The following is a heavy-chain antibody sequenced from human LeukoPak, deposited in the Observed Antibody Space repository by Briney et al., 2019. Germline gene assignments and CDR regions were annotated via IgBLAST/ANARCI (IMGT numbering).Heavy chain of an antibody. CDR2: INHSGST. CDR1: GGSFSGYY. J-gene: IGHJ6*02. CDR3: ARGPPTQWYYYYGMDV. V-gene: IGHV4-34*01. Sequence: RTSETLSLTCAVYGGSFSGYYWSWIRQPPGKGLEWIGEINHSGSTNYNPSLKSRVTISVDTSKSQFSLKLSSVTAADTAVYYCARGPPTQWYYYYGMDVWGQGTTVTVSS. D-gene: IGHD2-8*01.